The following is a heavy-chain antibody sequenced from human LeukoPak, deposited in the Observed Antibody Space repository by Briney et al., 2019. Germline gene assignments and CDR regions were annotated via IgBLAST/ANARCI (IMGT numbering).Heavy chain of an antibody. CDR3: ARPYYYDSRIDP. Sequence: PSETLSLTCTVSGGSISSGDYYWSWLRQPPGKGLEWFAYMYYSGSTYSNPSLQSRVTMSADTSKNQLSLKLSSVTAADTAVYYCARPYYYDSRIDPWGQGILVTVSS. V-gene: IGHV4-30-4*01. CDR2: MYYSGST. J-gene: IGHJ5*02. CDR1: GGSISSGDYY. D-gene: IGHD3-22*01.